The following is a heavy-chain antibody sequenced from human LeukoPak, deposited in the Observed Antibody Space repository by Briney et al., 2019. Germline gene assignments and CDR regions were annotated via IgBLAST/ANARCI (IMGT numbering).Heavy chain of an antibody. Sequence: PGGSLRLSCAASGFIFSSYGMHWVRQAPGKGLEWVAAIWYDGSNKYYADSVKGRFTISRDNSKNTLYLQMNSLRAEDTAVYYCARAPTSYYYFDYWGQGALVTVSS. CDR3: ARAPTSYYYFDY. D-gene: IGHD1-26*01. V-gene: IGHV3-33*01. CDR1: GFIFSSYG. J-gene: IGHJ4*02. CDR2: IWYDGSNK.